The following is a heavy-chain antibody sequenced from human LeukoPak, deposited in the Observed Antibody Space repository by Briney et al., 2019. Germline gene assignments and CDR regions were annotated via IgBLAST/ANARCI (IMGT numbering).Heavy chain of an antibody. Sequence: VASVKVSCKASGGTSSSYAISWVRQAPGQGLEWMGRIIPILGIANYAQKFQGRVTITADKSTSTAYMELSSLRSEDTAVYYCARGPEKPYPYYYYGMDVWGQGTTVTVSS. J-gene: IGHJ6*02. CDR1: GGTSSSYA. CDR3: ARGPEKPYPYYYYGMDV. V-gene: IGHV1-69*04. CDR2: IIPILGIA.